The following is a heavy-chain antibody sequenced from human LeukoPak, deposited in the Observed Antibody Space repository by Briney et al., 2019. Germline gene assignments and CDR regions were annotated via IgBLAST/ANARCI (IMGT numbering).Heavy chain of an antibody. CDR2: INHSGST. D-gene: IGHD3-22*01. Sequence: SETLSFTCAVYGVSFSGYYWSWLRQPPGKGLEWIGEINHSGSTNYNPTLKSRVTISVDTSKNQFSLKLSSVTAADTAVYYCARGYYDSSGPFDYGGQGTLVTVSS. V-gene: IGHV4-34*01. J-gene: IGHJ4*02. CDR1: GVSFSGYY. CDR3: ARGYYDSSGPFDY.